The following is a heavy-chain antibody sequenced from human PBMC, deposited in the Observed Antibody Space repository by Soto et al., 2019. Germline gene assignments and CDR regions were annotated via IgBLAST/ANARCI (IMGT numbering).Heavy chain of an antibody. D-gene: IGHD6-19*01. Sequence: EVQLLESGGGLVQPGGSLRLSCAASGFTFNSYAMSWVRQAPGKGLEWVSVISGSGGSTYYADSVKGRFTISRDNSKNTLYRQMNSLRAEDTAVYYCAKCSPRYSSGLKAYYFDYWGQGTLVTVSS. CDR1: GFTFNSYA. CDR2: ISGSGGST. V-gene: IGHV3-23*01. J-gene: IGHJ4*02. CDR3: AKCSPRYSSGLKAYYFDY.